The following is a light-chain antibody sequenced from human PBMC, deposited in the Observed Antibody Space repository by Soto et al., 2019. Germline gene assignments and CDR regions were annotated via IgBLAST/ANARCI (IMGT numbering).Light chain of an antibody. Sequence: DIQMTQSPSTLSASVGDRVTITCRASQSIGSWLAWYQQKPGKAPKLLIYKASSLESGVPSRFSGSGSGTEFTLTISSLQPDDFATYYSQQYDTYPVTFGQGTKLEIK. V-gene: IGKV1-5*03. J-gene: IGKJ2*01. CDR1: QSIGSW. CDR3: QQYDTYPVT. CDR2: KAS.